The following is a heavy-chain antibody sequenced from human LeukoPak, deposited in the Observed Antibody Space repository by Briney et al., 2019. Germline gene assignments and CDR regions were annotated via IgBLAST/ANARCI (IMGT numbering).Heavy chain of an antibody. Sequence: GGSLRLSCAASGFTFSDYTLSWVRQAPGKGLEWVSSISSSSTYIYYADSMRGRFTISRDNAKNSLYLQMNSLRVEDTAVYYCVRDRRVRITGTKGYWGQGTLVTVSS. J-gene: IGHJ4*02. CDR3: VRDRRVRITGTKGY. CDR1: GFTFSDYT. V-gene: IGHV3-21*01. D-gene: IGHD1-7*01. CDR2: ISSSSTYI.